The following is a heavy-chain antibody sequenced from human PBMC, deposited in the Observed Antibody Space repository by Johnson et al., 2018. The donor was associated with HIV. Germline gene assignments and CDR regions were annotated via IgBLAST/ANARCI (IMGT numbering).Heavy chain of an antibody. V-gene: IGHV3-30*04. J-gene: IGHJ3*02. CDR3: VRDSFYYDYDSFDI. D-gene: IGHD3-22*01. CDR2: ISYDGSNK. Sequence: QMQLVESGGGVVQPGRSLRLSCAASGFTFSSYAMHWVRQAPGKGLEWVAIISYDGSNKYYADSVKGRFTISRDNSKNTLYLQMNSLRVEDTAIYYCVRDSFYYDYDSFDIWGRGTMVTVSS. CDR1: GFTFSSYA.